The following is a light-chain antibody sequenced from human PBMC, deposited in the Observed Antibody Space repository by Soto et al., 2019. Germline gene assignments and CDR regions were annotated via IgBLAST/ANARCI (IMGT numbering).Light chain of an antibody. CDR3: QQYGSSPRT. CDR1: QSVSSNY. CDR2: GAS. J-gene: IGKJ1*01. V-gene: IGKV3-20*01. Sequence: EIVLTQSTGTLSLSPGERATLSCRASQSVSSNYLAWYQHKPGQAPRLLIYGASSRATGIPDRFSGSGSGTDFTLTISRLEPEDFVVYYCQQYGSSPRTFGQGTKVDIK.